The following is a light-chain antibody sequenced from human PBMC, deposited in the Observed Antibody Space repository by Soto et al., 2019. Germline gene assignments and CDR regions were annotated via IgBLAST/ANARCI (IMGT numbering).Light chain of an antibody. CDR3: QQRTIWPLT. CDR1: ENLRTV. V-gene: IGKV3-11*01. Sequence: IVLTQSPATLSLSPRERATLSCSATENLRTVLAWHQQKAGQAPRLLIYDASNRATGIPDRFSGSGSGTDFTLTISNLEPEDSTGYYSQQRTIWPLTFAGRTKVDIK. J-gene: IGKJ4*01. CDR2: DAS.